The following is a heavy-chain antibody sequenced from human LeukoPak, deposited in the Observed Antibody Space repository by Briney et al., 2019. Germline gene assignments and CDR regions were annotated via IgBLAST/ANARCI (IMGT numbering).Heavy chain of an antibody. V-gene: IGHV3-21*01. Sequence: PGGSLRLSCAASGFTFSNYDMHWVRQAPGKGLEWVSAISSSSSYIYYADSIKGRFTISRDNAENSLYLQMNSLRDVDTAVYFCARGEEKATITALDSWGQGTLVTVSS. J-gene: IGHJ4*02. CDR2: ISSSSSYI. CDR3: ARGEEKATITALDS. CDR1: GFTFSNYD. D-gene: IGHD5-24*01.